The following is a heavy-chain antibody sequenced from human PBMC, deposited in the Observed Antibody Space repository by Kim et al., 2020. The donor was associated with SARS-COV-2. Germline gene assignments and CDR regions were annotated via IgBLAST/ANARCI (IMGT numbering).Heavy chain of an antibody. CDR1: GYTFTSYD. J-gene: IGHJ3*02. Sequence: ASVKVSCKASGYTFTSYDINWVRQATGQGLEWMGWMNPNSGNTGYAQKFQGRVTMTRNTSISTAYMELSSLRSEDTAVYYCARERTYYDFWSGYGNDAFDIWGQGTMVTVSS. CDR2: MNPNSGNT. D-gene: IGHD3-3*01. V-gene: IGHV1-8*01. CDR3: ARERTYYDFWSGYGNDAFDI.